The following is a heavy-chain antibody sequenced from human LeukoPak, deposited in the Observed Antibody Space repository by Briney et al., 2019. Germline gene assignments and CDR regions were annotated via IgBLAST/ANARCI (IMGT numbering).Heavy chain of an antibody. Sequence: ASVKVSCKASGYTFTGYCMHWVRQAPGQGLEWMGWINPNSGGTNYAQKFQGRVTMTRDTSISTAYMELSRLRSDDTAVYCCARGAPWVTYPSYWGQGTLVTVSS. V-gene: IGHV1-2*02. D-gene: IGHD2-21*02. J-gene: IGHJ4*02. CDR3: ARGAPWVTYPSY. CDR2: INPNSGGT. CDR1: GYTFTGYC.